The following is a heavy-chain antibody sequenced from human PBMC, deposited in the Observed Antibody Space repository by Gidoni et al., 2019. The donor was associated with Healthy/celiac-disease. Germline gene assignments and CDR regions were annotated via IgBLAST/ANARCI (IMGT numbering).Heavy chain of an antibody. CDR3: ASGRTISRVMDV. CDR1: GFTFSSYS. Sequence: VQLVESGGGLVKPGGSLRLSCAASGFTFSSYSMNWVRQAPGKGLGWVSSISSSSSYIYYADSVKGRFTISRDNAKNSLYLQMNSLRAEDTAAYYCASGRTISRVMDVWGKGTTVTVSS. D-gene: IGHD3-3*01. CDR2: ISSSSSYI. V-gene: IGHV3-21*01. J-gene: IGHJ6*03.